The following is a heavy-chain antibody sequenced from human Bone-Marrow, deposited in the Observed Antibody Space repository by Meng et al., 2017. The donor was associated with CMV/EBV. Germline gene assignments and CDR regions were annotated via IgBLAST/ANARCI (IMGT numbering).Heavy chain of an antibody. CDR1: GYTFTGYY. V-gene: IGHV1-2*02. J-gene: IGHJ6*02. CDR2: NNPNSGGT. D-gene: IGHD2-15*01. Sequence: ASVKVFCKASGYTFTGYYRLWVRQAPGQGLEWMGWNNPNSGGTNYAQKFQGRVTMTRDTSISTAYMELSRLRSDDTNVYYCARDLVVDKNYYYYYGMDVWGQGTTVTVSS. CDR3: ARDLVVDKNYYYYYGMDV.